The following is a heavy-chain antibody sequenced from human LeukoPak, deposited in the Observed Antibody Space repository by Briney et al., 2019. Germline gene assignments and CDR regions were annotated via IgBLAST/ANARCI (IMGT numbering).Heavy chain of an antibody. Sequence: SVKVSCKASGGTFSSYAISWVRQAPGQGLEWMGGIIPIFGTANYAQKFQGRVTITTDESTSTAYMELSSLRSEDTAMYYCATTITVTTDYWGQGALVTVSS. CDR1: GGTFSSYA. V-gene: IGHV1-69*05. D-gene: IGHD4-17*01. CDR3: ATTITVTTDY. CDR2: IIPIFGTA. J-gene: IGHJ4*02.